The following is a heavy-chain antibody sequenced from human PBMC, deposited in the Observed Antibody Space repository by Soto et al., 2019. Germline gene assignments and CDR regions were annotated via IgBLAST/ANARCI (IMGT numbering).Heavy chain of an antibody. CDR3: ATQMDYNILTGYRPFDY. J-gene: IGHJ4*02. D-gene: IGHD3-9*01. CDR2: ISGSGGTT. CDR1: GFTFSTFA. Sequence: GGSLRLSCAASGFTFSTFAMSWVRQAPGKGMEWVSAISGSGGTTYNADSVKGRFTISRDNSKNTLYLQMNSLRAEDTAVYFCATQMDYNILTGYRPFDYWGQGTLVTVSS. V-gene: IGHV3-23*01.